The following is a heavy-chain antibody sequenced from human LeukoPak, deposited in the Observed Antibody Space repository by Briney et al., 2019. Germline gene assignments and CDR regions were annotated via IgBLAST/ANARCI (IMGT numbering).Heavy chain of an antibody. CDR1: GFSFSTYS. CDR2: IHKSGTIT. J-gene: IGHJ4*02. CDR3: ARDPHALDF. V-gene: IGHV3-48*02. Sequence: GGSLRLSCAASGFSFSTYSMNWVRQAPGKGLEWVSYIHKSGTITYYRDSVKGRFTISRDDAKNSLYLQMNSLRDEDTAVYYCARDPHALDFWGQGTLVTVSS.